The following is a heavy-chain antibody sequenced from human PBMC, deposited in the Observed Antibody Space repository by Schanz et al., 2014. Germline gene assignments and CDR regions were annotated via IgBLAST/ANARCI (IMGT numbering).Heavy chain of an antibody. CDR1: GFTFDDYA. CDR3: AKDLAFWSGCFDS. CDR2: ISWESVNI. D-gene: IGHD3-3*01. Sequence: EVNLVESGGGLVQPGTSLRLSCAASGFTFDDYAMHWVRQVPGKGLEWVSGISWESVNIDYGDSVKGRFTISRDNAKTSMYLEMSNLRPEDTDLYYCAKDLAFWSGCFDSWGRGTLVTVSS. J-gene: IGHJ4*02. V-gene: IGHV3-9*01.